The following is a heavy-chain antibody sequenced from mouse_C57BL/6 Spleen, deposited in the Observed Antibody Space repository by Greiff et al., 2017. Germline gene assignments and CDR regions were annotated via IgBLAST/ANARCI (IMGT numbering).Heavy chain of an antibody. CDR3: ARFLFITTVVDY. CDR1: GYAFSSSW. J-gene: IGHJ2*01. V-gene: IGHV1-82*01. CDR2: IYPGDGDT. Sequence: LVESGPELVKPGASVKISCKASGYAFSSSWMNWVKQRPGKGLEWIGRIYPGDGDTNYNGKFKGKATLTADKSSSTAYMQLSSLTSEDSAVYFCARFLFITTVVDYWGQGTTLTVSS. D-gene: IGHD1-1*01.